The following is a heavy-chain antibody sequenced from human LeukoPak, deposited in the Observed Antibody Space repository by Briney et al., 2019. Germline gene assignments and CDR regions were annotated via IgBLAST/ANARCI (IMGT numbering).Heavy chain of an antibody. CDR3: ARHLSGSVLSALDY. CDR2: IYYSGST. D-gene: IGHD2-8*01. Sequence: PSETLSLTCTVSGGSISSSSFHWAWIRQPPGKGLEWIGSIYYSGSTYYNPSLKSRVTISVDTSKNQFSLKLSSVTAADTAVYYCARHLSGSVLSALDYWGQGTLVTVSS. J-gene: IGHJ4*02. CDR1: GGSISSSSFH. V-gene: IGHV4-39*01.